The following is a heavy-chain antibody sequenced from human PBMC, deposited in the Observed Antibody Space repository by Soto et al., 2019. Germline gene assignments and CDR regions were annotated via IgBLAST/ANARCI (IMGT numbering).Heavy chain of an antibody. Sequence: EVQLVEYGGGLVQPGGSLRLSCEASGFTFSSYSMNWVRQAPGTGLEWVSYISSSSSTIYYADSVQGRFTISRDNANNSLYLQMNSLRDEDTAVYYCAIAGSRELLRSDFWGQGTLVTVSS. D-gene: IGHD1-26*01. CDR2: ISSSSSTI. V-gene: IGHV3-48*02. CDR1: GFTFSSYS. CDR3: AIAGSRELLRSDF. J-gene: IGHJ4*02.